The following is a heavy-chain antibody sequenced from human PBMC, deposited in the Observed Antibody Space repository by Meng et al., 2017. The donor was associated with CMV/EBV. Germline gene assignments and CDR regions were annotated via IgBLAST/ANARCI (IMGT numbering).Heavy chain of an antibody. Sequence: QVQLQQGGAGLLKPSETLSLTCAVYGGSFIGYYWSWIRQPPGKGLEWIGEINHSGSTNYNPSLKSRVTISVDTSKNQFSLKLSSVTAADTAVYYCASSLTYPDYWGQGTLVTVSS. V-gene: IGHV4-34*01. CDR2: INHSGST. D-gene: IGHD2-15*01. CDR1: GGSFIGYY. J-gene: IGHJ4*02. CDR3: ASSLTYPDY.